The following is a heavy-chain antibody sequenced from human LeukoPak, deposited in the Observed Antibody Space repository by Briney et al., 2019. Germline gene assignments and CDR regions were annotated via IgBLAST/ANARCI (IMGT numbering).Heavy chain of an antibody. D-gene: IGHD4-23*01. J-gene: IGHJ4*02. CDR3: ARVGVDYSGNILKYFFDY. V-gene: IGHV4-59*01. CDR2: IHYSGSA. CDR1: NGPINTYQ. Sequence: ETLSLTCTVSNGPINTYQWSWIRQPPGKGLEWIGNIHYSGSANYNPSLKSRVVISVDTSKNQFSLKLSPVTAADTALYYCARVGVDYSGNILKYFFDYWGQGTLVTVSS.